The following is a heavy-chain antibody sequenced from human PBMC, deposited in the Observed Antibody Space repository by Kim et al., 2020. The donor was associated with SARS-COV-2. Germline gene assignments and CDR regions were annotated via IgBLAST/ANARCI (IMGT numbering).Heavy chain of an antibody. J-gene: IGHJ1*01. CDR2: IYYSGST. CDR1: GGSVSSGSYY. Sequence: SETLSLTCTVSGGSVSSGSYYWSWIRQPPGKGLEWIGYIYYSGSTNYNPSLKSRVTISVDTSKNQFSLKLSTVTAADTDVYYCARATQTKLLFRELSADPIHIWGQGTLVTVSS. V-gene: IGHV4-61*01. CDR3: ARATQTKLLFRELSADPIHI. D-gene: IGHD3-10*01.